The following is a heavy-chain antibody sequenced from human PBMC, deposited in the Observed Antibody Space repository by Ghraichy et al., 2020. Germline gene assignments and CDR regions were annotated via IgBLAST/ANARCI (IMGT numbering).Heavy chain of an antibody. J-gene: IGHJ6*02. CDR2: ISAYNGNT. V-gene: IGHV1-18*04. CDR1: GYTFTSYG. Sequence: ASVKVSCKASGYTFTSYGISWVRQAPGQGLEWMGWISAYNGNTNYAQKLQGRVTMTTDTSTSTAYMELRSLRSDDTAVYYCARDGPYSSGWTRLRDFYGMDVWGQGTTVTVSS. CDR3: ARDGPYSSGWTRLRDFYGMDV. D-gene: IGHD6-19*01.